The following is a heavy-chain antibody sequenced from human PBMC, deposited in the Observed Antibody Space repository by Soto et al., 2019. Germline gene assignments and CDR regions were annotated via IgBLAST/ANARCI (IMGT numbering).Heavy chain of an antibody. V-gene: IGHV3-48*03. D-gene: IGHD3-3*01. CDR2: ISSSGTTI. J-gene: IGHJ6*02. CDR3: ASMIFGVVNDYSYYGMGV. Sequence: GGSLRLSCAASGFSFSSYEMNYVRQAPGKGLEWVSYISSSGTTIYYAGSVKGRFTISRDNAKNSLYLQMNSLRAEDTAVYYCASMIFGVVNDYSYYGMGVWGQGTTVTVSS. CDR1: GFSFSSYE.